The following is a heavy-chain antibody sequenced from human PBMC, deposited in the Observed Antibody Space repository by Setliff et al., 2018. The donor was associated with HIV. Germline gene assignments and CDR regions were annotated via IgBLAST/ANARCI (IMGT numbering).Heavy chain of an antibody. CDR3: AKAKSSRMGPPFTDLDY. CDR2: ISDIGDST. CDR1: GFTFGTYA. J-gene: IGHJ4*02. V-gene: IGHV3-23*01. Sequence: QPGGSLRLSCAASGFTFGTYAMSWVRQAPGNGLEWVSSISDIGDSTYYADSVKGRFTISRDNSKNTLYLQMNSLRAEDTAAYYCAKAKSSRMGPPFTDLDYWGQGTQVTVSS. D-gene: IGHD2-8*01.